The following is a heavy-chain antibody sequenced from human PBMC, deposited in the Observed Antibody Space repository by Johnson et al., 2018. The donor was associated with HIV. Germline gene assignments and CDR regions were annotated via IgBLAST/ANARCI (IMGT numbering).Heavy chain of an antibody. D-gene: IGHD4-17*01. V-gene: IGHV3-13*01. CDR3: ARENPFGGDYAAFDI. CDR1: GFTFSSYD. J-gene: IGHJ3*02. CDR2: IGTAGDT. Sequence: VQLVESGGGLVQPGGSLRLSCAASGFTFSSYDMHWVRQATGKGLEWVSAIGTAGDTYYPGSVKGRFTISRENAKNSLYLQMDSLRAGDTAVYYCARENPFGGDYAAFDIWGQGTMVTVSS.